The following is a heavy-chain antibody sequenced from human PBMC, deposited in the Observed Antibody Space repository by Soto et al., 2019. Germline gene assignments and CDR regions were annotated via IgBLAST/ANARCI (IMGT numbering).Heavy chain of an antibody. CDR1: GFTFSSYS. D-gene: IGHD3-10*01. Sequence: EVQLVESGGGLVQPGGSLRLSCAASGFTFSSYSMNWVRQAPGKGLEWVSYISSSSSTIYYADSVKGRFTISRDNAKNSLYLQMNSLRAEDTAVYYCASRDYGSGSYSFAYWGQGTLVTVSS. V-gene: IGHV3-48*01. CDR3: ASRDYGSGSYSFAY. J-gene: IGHJ4*02. CDR2: ISSSSSTI.